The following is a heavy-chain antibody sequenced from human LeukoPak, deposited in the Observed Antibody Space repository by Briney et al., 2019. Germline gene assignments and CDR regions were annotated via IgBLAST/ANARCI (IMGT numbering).Heavy chain of an antibody. CDR3: ARDQGVYGSGSYYSHAFDI. V-gene: IGHV4-59*01. D-gene: IGHD3-10*01. Sequence: SETLSLTCTVSGGSISSYYWSWIRQPPGKGLEWIGYIYYSGSTNYNPSLKSRVTISVDTSKNQFSLKLSSVTAADTAVYYCARDQGVYGSGSYYSHAFDIWGEGKMVTVSS. CDR2: IYYSGST. CDR1: GGSISSYY. J-gene: IGHJ3*02.